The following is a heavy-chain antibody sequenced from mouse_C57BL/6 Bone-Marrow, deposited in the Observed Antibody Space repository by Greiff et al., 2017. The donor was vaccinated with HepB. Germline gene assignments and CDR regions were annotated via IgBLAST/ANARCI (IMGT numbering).Heavy chain of an antibody. CDR3: ARSGSGYDYFDY. CDR2: IYPGDGDT. V-gene: IGHV1-82*01. J-gene: IGHJ2*01. CDR1: GYAFSSSW. Sequence: QVQLQQSGPELVKPGASVKISCKASGYAFSSSWMNWVKQRPGKGLEWIGRIYPGDGDTNYNGQFKGKATLTADKSSSTAYMQLSSLTSEDSAVYFCARSGSGYDYFDYWGQGTTLTVSS. D-gene: IGHD3-2*02.